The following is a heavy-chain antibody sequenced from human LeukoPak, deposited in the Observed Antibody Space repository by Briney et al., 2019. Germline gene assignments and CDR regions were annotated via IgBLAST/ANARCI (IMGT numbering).Heavy chain of an antibody. D-gene: IGHD3-10*01. CDR3: SRRHYFGSGVTDY. Sequence: GESLKISCKDSGYSFSDYWIGWARQMPGKGLEWMGIIHPSNSETQYSPSFQGQVTISADTSISTAYLQWTSPKASDTAMYCCSRRHYFGSGVTDYWGQGTLVTVSS. V-gene: IGHV5-51*01. J-gene: IGHJ4*02. CDR2: IHPSNSET. CDR1: GYSFSDYW.